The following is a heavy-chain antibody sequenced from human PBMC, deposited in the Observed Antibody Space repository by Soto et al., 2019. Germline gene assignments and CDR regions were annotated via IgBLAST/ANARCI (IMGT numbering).Heavy chain of an antibody. CDR3: ARERLNTGWYGFDY. CDR2: VSNKNGVT. D-gene: IGHD6-19*01. CDR1: GYTFANYD. J-gene: IGHJ4*02. V-gene: IGHV1-18*04. Sequence: QVQLVQSGGEVKKPGASVKVSCKTSGYTFANYDFSWVRQAPGQGLEWMGWVSNKNGVTSYAENFRDRVTITTDTSTNTVYMELRSLTSADTAVYFCARERLNTGWYGFDYWGQGTQVTVSS.